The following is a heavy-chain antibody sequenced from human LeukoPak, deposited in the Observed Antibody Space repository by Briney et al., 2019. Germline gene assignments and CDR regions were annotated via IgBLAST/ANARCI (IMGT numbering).Heavy chain of an antibody. J-gene: IGHJ4*02. CDR3: ARVLDGSNDC. V-gene: IGHV3-11*01. CDR2: ISTTATTI. D-gene: IGHD3-10*01. Sequence: GGSLRLSCAASGFTFSNYWMHWVRQAPGKGLEWVSYISTTATTIYYADSVKGRFTISRDNAKNSLYLQMNSLRAEDTAVYYCARVLDGSNDCWGQGTLVTVSS. CDR1: GFTFSNYW.